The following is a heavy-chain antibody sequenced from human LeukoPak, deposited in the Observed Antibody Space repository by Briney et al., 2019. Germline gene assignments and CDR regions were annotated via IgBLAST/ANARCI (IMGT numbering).Heavy chain of an antibody. D-gene: IGHD3-10*01. V-gene: IGHV3-21*01. CDR1: GFTFSSYS. CDR2: ISSSSSYI. CDR3: AKVAKYYYGSETYYFFEH. J-gene: IGHJ4*02. Sequence: GGSLRLSCAASGFTFSSYSMNWVRQAPGKGLEWVSSISSSSSYIYYADSVKGRFTISRDNAKNSVYLQMNSLRAEDTAVYYCAKVAKYYYGSETYYFFEHWGQGTPVTASS.